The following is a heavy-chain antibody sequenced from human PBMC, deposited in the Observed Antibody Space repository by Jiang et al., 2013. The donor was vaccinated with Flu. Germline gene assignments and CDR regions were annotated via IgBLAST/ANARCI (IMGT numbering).Heavy chain of an antibody. V-gene: IGHV3-30-3*01. D-gene: IGHD3-22*01. CDR3: KSTRSSDYYDFDY. CDR1: GFTFSDYA. J-gene: IGHJ4*02. CDR2: ISYDGNNI. Sequence: VQLVESGGGVVQPGRSLRLSCAASGFTFSDYAMHWVRQTPGKGLEWVALISYDGNNIFYTDSVRGRFTISRDDSKNMLHLQMNSLRPEDTAMYYCKSTRSSDYYDFDYWGQGTLVTVSS.